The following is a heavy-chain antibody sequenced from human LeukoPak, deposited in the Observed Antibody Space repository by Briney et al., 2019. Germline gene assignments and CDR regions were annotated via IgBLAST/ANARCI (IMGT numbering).Heavy chain of an antibody. V-gene: IGHV1-69*05. Sequence: GASVKVSCKASGGTFSSYAISWVRQAPGQGLEWMGGIIPIFGTANYAQKFQGRVTITTDESTSTAYMELSSLRSEDTAVYYCASGYCSGGSCLSYMDVWGKGTTVTVPS. D-gene: IGHD2-15*01. CDR3: ASGYCSGGSCLSYMDV. CDR2: IIPIFGTA. J-gene: IGHJ6*03. CDR1: GGTFSSYA.